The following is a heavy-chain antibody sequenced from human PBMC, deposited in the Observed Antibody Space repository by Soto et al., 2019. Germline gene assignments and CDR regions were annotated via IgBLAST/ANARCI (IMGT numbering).Heavy chain of an antibody. V-gene: IGHV4-61*01. D-gene: IGHD4-17*01. Sequence: SETLSLTCTVSGDSLSSPTYYWTWILHPPGKGLEWIAHIYYSVRTIYNPSLQSRVAISVDTSKNQFYLELNSVTAADTAVYFCARETTEPEYYYGWELWGKGNTVSVSS. CDR3: ARETTEPEYYYGWEL. J-gene: IGHJ6*04. CDR1: GDSLSSPTYY. CDR2: IYYSVRT.